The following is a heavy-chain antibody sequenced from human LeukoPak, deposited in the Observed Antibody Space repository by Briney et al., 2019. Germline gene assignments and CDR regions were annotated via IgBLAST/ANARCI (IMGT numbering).Heavy chain of an antibody. V-gene: IGHV1-24*01. CDR3: EGLGPGGAFDI. D-gene: IGHD3/OR15-3a*01. J-gene: IGHJ3*02. Sequence: GASVKVSCKASGYTFTGYYMHWVRQAPGKGLEWMGGFDPEDGETIYAQKFQGRVTMTEDASTDTAYMELSSLRSEDTAVYYCEGLGPGGAFDIWGQGTMVTVSS. CDR2: FDPEDGET. CDR1: GYTFTGYY.